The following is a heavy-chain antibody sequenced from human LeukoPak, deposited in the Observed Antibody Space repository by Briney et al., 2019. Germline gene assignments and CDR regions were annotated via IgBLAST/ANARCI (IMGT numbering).Heavy chain of an antibody. CDR1: GGSISSGGYY. CDR3: AISLRDGYNYFDY. Sequence: SQTLSLTCTVSGGSISSGGYYWSWIRQHPGKGLEWIGYIYYSGSTYYNPSLKSRVTISVDTSKNQFSLKLSSVTAADTAVYYCAISLRDGYNYFDYWGQGTLVAVSS. CDR2: IYYSGST. J-gene: IGHJ4*02. V-gene: IGHV4-31*03. D-gene: IGHD5-24*01.